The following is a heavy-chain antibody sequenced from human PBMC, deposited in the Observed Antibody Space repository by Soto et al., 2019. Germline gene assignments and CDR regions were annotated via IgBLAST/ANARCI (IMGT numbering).Heavy chain of an antibody. V-gene: IGHV4-4*02. Sequence: QVQLQESGPGLMKPSGTLSLTCAVSGGSITSNWWSWVRQPPGKGLEWIAEIFHTVSANYNPSLMSRLTLSMDKSKNHLPLNLNSVTAADTAVSYCARHIAVSGTRGFDHWGQGTLVTVSS. CDR2: IFHTVSA. CDR1: GGSITSNW. D-gene: IGHD2-21*01. CDR3: ARHIAVSGTRGFDH. J-gene: IGHJ4*02.